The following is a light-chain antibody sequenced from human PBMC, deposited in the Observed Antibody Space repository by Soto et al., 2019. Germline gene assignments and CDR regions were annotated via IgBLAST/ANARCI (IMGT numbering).Light chain of an antibody. CDR2: KAS. Sequence: DIQMTQSPSTLSASVGDRVTITCRASQSISSWLAWYQQKPGKAPKLMIHKASSLESGVPSRFSGSGSGTEFTLTISSLQPDDVATYYCQQYNSYSWTLGQGTKVDIK. V-gene: IGKV1-5*03. J-gene: IGKJ1*01. CDR1: QSISSW. CDR3: QQYNSYSWT.